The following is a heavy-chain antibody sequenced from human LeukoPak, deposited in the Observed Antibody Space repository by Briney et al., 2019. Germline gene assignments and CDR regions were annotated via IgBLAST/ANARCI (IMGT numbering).Heavy chain of an antibody. CDR2: IYSGGST. D-gene: IGHD3-3*01. CDR3: HYETRYAAKDQPLDY. Sequence: GGSLRLSCAASGFTFSSYSMSWVRQAPGKGLEWVSVIYSGGSTYYADSVKGRFTISRDNSKNTLYLQMNSLRAEDTAVYHCHYETRYAAKDQPLDYWGQGTLVTVSS. J-gene: IGHJ4*02. V-gene: IGHV3-66*01. CDR1: GFTFSSYS.